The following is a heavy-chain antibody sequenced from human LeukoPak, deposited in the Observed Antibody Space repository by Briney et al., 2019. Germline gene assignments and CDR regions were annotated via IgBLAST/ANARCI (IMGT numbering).Heavy chain of an antibody. CDR2: IRSDGIAT. D-gene: IGHD3-10*01. J-gene: IGHJ2*01. CDR1: GFTFSSYG. Sequence: GRSLRLSCAASGFTFSSYGMHWVRQAPGKGLVWVSRIRSDGIATTYADSVKGRFTISRDNAKNTLYLQMNSLRAEDTAVYYCARADGSESDWYFDLWGRGTQVTVSS. V-gene: IGHV3-74*01. CDR3: ARADGSESDWYFDL.